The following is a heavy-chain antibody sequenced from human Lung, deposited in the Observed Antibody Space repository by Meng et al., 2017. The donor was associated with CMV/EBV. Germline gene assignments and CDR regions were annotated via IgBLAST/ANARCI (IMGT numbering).Heavy chain of an antibody. D-gene: IGHD3-10*01. J-gene: IGHJ4*02. Sequence: SDGSVSSSTWWSWALPPPGKGLEWIGDIFRTGATNYNPSLKNRVTISVDKSNNQFSLKLTSVTAADTAVYYCGREGYFGSGNYPIDYWGQGTLVTVSS. CDR2: IFRTGAT. CDR3: GREGYFGSGNYPIDY. V-gene: IGHV4-4*02. CDR1: DGSVSSSTW.